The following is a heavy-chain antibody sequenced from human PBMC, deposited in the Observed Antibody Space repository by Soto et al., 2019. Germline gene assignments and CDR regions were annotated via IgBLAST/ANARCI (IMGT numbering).Heavy chain of an antibody. V-gene: IGHV4-31*03. CDR1: GGSIGSGGYY. Sequence: PSETLSLTCTVSGGSIGSGGYYWSWIRQDPGKGLEWLGYIYSNGNTYYNPSLKSRLVISSDTSQNLFSLRLSSVTAADTGMYFCARGRLTIQQGFDIWGQGTMVTVSSGKGCRASVKVSCKASGYCDPFDYWGQGTLVTVSS. J-gene: IGHJ4*02. D-gene: IGHD3-9*01. CDR3: ARGRLTIQQGFDIWGQGTMVTVSSGKGCRASVKVSCKASGYCDPFDY. CDR2: IYSNGNT.